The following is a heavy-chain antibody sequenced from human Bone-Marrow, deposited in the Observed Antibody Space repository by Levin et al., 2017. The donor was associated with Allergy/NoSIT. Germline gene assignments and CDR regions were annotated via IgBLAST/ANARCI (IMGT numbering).Heavy chain of an antibody. J-gene: IGHJ4*02. CDR1: GFSLNDYA. CDR2: ISSDGNTQ. D-gene: IGHD6-19*01. Sequence: PGESLKISCAASGFSLNDYAMHWVRQAPGKGLEWVAIISSDGNTQYYTDSVKGRFVLSRDTSKNTLFLQMNSLRPDDTAIYHCARDYRSGCSNYWGQGTLVTVSS. CDR3: ARDYRSGCSNY. V-gene: IGHV3-30*09.